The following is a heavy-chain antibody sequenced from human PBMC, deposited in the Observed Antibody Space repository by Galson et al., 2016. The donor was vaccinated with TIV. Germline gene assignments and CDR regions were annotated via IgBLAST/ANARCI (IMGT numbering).Heavy chain of an antibody. J-gene: IGHJ6*02. Sequence: SLRLSCAASGLTVKSNYMTWVRQTPGKGLEFVSLISSGGYTFYADAAKGRFTVPRNEAKHTVFLQMNSLRPEDTAIYYCARDRRFCGNECYLYYYHGMDVWGQGTTVTVSS. CDR2: ISSGGYT. CDR3: ARDRRFCGNECYLYYYHGMDV. CDR1: GLTVKSNY. V-gene: IGHV3-66*01. D-gene: IGHD2-21*01.